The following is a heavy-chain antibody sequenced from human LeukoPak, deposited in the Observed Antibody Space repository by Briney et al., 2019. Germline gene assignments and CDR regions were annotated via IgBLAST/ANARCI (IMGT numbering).Heavy chain of an antibody. Sequence: SETLSLTCAVYGGSFSGYYWSWIRQPPGKGLEWIGEINHSGSTNYNPSLKSRVTISVDTSKNQFSLSLRSVTAADSAVYYCARGDSSPDNWGQGTLVTVSS. V-gene: IGHV4-34*01. CDR1: GGSFSGYY. CDR3: ARGDSSPDN. CDR2: INHSGST. J-gene: IGHJ4*02.